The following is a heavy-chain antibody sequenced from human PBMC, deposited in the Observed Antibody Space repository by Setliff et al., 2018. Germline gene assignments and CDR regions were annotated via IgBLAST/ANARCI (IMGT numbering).Heavy chain of an antibody. D-gene: IGHD5-18*01. CDR1: GYTFTNYD. J-gene: IGHJ5*02. V-gene: IGHV1-8*02. Sequence: RASVKVSCKTSGYTFTNYDINWVRQATGQGLEWMGWMNPNSGNTGYAQNFQGRVSMTRNTSISTAYMELNSLTSEDTAVYYCARSKVEAAMVKHNWFDPWG. CDR3: ARSKVEAAMVKHNWFDP. CDR2: MNPNSGNT.